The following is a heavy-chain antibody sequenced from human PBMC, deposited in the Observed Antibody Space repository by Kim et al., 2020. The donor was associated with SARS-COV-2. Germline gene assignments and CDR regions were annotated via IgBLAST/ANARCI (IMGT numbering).Heavy chain of an antibody. CDR1: GFTFSNAW. D-gene: IGHD3-10*01. Sequence: GGSLRLSCAASGFTFSNAWMSWVRQAPGKGLEWVGRIKSKTDGGTTDYAAPVKGRFTISRDDSKNTLYLQMNSLKTEDTAVYYCTTDRSDYLWFGESTDNYYYYYGMDVWGQGTTVTVSS. CDR2: IKSKTDGGTT. V-gene: IGHV3-15*01. J-gene: IGHJ6*02. CDR3: TTDRSDYLWFGESTDNYYYYYGMDV.